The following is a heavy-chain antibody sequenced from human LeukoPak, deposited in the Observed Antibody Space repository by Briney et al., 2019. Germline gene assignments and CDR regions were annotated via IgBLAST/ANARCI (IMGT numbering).Heavy chain of an antibody. D-gene: IGHD3-10*01. CDR2: ISEDGSST. CDR1: GFTFSSYA. CDR3: ATGGGAY. Sequence: GRSLRLSCVASGFTFSSYAMHWVRQAPGKGLEWVAVISEDGSSTYYADSVKGRFTISRDNAKNSLFLQMNSLRAEDTAVYYCATGGGAYWGQGTLVTVSS. V-gene: IGHV3-30*07. J-gene: IGHJ4*02.